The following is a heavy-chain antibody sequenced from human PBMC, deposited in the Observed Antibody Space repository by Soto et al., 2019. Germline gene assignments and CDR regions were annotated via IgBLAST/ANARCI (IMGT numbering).Heavy chain of an antibody. Sequence: QVQLVQSGAEVRQPASSVKVSCKTSGGTFSSYAISWVRQAPGQGLEWMGGIVPIVDTSTYAQKFQGRVTITADESTNTVYMELSSLKSDDTAVYYCVRVVATPGYPDSGGQGTLVTVSS. V-gene: IGHV1-69*12. CDR3: VRVVATPGYPDS. CDR1: GGTFSSYA. CDR2: IVPIVDTS. D-gene: IGHD5-12*01. J-gene: IGHJ4*02.